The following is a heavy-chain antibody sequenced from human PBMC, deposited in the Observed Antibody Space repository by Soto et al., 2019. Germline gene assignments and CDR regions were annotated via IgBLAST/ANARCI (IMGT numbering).Heavy chain of an antibody. V-gene: IGHV3-53*04. D-gene: IGHD3-22*01. CDR3: ARDPYYDSGGYLASYGMDV. CDR1: GFTVSSNY. J-gene: IGHJ6*02. CDR2: IYSGGST. Sequence: EVQLVESGGGLVQPGGSLRLSCAASGFTVSSNYMSWVRQAPGKGLEWVSVIYSGGSTYYADSVKGRFTISRHNSKNTLYLQMNSLRAEDTAVYYCARDPYYDSGGYLASYGMDVWGQGTTVTVSS.